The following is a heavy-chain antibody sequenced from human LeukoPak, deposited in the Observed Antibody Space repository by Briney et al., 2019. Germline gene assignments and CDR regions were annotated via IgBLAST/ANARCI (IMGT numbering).Heavy chain of an antibody. CDR3: ARDDDDYGGNSSAFDI. CDR1: GGSFSGYY. Sequence: SETLSLTCAVYGGSFSGYYWSWIRQPPGKGLEWIGEINHSGSTNYNPSLKSRVTISVDTSKNQFSLKLSSVTAADTAVYYCARDDDDYGGNSSAFDIWGQGTMVTVSS. D-gene: IGHD4-23*01. CDR2: INHSGST. J-gene: IGHJ3*02. V-gene: IGHV4-34*01.